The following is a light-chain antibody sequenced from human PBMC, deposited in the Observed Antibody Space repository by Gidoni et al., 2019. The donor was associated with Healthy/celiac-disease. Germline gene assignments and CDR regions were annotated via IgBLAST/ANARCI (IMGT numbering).Light chain of an antibody. V-gene: IGKV3-11*01. CDR1: QSVSSY. J-gene: IGKJ4*01. CDR2: DAS. Sequence: EIVLTQSPATLSLSPGERATLSCRASQSVSSYLAWYQQKPGQAPRLLIYDASNRATGIPARFSGSGFGTDFTLTISSLEPEDFAGYYCQQRSNWPRTFGGGTKVEIK. CDR3: QQRSNWPRT.